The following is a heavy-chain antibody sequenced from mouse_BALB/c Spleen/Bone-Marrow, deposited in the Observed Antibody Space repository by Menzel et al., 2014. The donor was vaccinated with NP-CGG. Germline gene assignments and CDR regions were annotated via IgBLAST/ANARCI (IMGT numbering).Heavy chain of an antibody. Sequence: QVQLKQSGAELVRPGASVTLSCKASGYTFTDYDMHWVKQTPVHGLEWIGAIDPETGGTAYNQKFKGKATLTADKSSSTAYMELRSLTSEDSAVYYCTRWDGNYGWFAYWGQGTLVTVSA. CDR3: TRWDGNYGWFAY. D-gene: IGHD2-1*01. J-gene: IGHJ3*01. CDR2: IDPETGGT. CDR1: GYTFTDYD. V-gene: IGHV1-15*01.